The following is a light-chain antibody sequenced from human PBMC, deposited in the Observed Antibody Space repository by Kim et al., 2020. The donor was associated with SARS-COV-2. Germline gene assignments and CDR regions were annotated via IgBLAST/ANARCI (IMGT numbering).Light chain of an antibody. V-gene: IGLV6-57*04. J-gene: IGLJ1*01. CDR1: SGSIASNY. Sequence: NFMLTQPHSLSESPGKTVTISCTRSSGSIASNYVQWYQQRPGSAPSTVIYEDNERPSGVPDRFSGSIDRSSNSASLTISGLKTEDEADYYCQSYDSSNLVFGTGTKVTVL. CDR3: QSYDSSNLV. CDR2: EDN.